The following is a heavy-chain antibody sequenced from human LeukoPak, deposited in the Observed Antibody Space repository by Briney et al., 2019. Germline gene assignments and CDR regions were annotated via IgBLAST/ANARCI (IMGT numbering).Heavy chain of an antibody. J-gene: IGHJ4*02. V-gene: IGHV3-21*01. Sequence: GGSLRLSCAASGSTFSSYSVNWVRQAPGKGLEWVSSISSSSSYIYYADSVKGRFTISRDNAKNSLYLQMSSLRAEDTAVYYCARDRGAYCGGDCYSGLFDYWGQGTLVTVSS. CDR3: ARDRGAYCGGDCYSGLFDY. D-gene: IGHD2-21*02. CDR2: ISSSSSYI. CDR1: GSTFSSYS.